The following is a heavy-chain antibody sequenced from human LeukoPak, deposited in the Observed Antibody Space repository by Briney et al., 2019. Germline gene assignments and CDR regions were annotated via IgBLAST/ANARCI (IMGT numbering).Heavy chain of an antibody. D-gene: IGHD6-6*01. V-gene: IGHV1-18*01. J-gene: IGHJ4*02. CDR3: ARDLTTTSSSLSGY. Sequence: ASVKVFCKASGYTFTSYGITWVRQAPGQGLEWMGWISAYNGITNYAQKLQGRVTMTTDTSTSTAYMELRSLRSDDTAVYYCARDLTTTSSSLSGYWGQGTLVTVSS. CDR2: ISAYNGIT. CDR1: GYTFTSYG.